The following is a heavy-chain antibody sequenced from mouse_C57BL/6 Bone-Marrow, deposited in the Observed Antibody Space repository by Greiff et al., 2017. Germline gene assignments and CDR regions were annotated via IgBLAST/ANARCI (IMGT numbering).Heavy chain of an antibody. CDR3: AREYGILYAMDY. D-gene: IGHD1-1*01. CDR2: IDPSDSYT. CDR1: GYTFTSYW. J-gene: IGHJ4*01. V-gene: IGHV1-50*01. Sequence: QVQLQQSGAELVKPGASVKLSCKASGYTFTSYWMQWVKQRPGQGLEWIGEIDPSDSYTNYNQKFKGKATLTVDTSSSTAYMQLSSLTSEDSAVYYCAREYGILYAMDYWGQGTSVTVSS.